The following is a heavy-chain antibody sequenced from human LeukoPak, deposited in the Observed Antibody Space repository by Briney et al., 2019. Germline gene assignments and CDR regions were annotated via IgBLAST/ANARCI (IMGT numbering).Heavy chain of an antibody. J-gene: IGHJ4*02. CDR3: ARVYSSTMRTTGNDY. D-gene: IGHD1-1*01. CDR2: MNPNSGNT. V-gene: IGHV1-8*01. CDR1: GYTFTSQD. Sequence: ASVKVSCKASGYTFTSQDINWVRQATGQGLEWMGWMNPNSGNTGYAQKFQGRVIMTRDTSINTAYMELYSLRSDDTAVYYCARVYSSTMRTTGNDYWGQGTLVTVSS.